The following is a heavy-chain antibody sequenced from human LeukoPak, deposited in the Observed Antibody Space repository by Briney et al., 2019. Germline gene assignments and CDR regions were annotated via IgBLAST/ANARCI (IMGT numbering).Heavy chain of an antibody. CDR1: GFTVSSNS. J-gene: IGHJ4*02. CDR2: IYSDNT. V-gene: IGHV3-53*01. CDR3: ARRAGAYSHPYDY. D-gene: IGHD4/OR15-4a*01. Sequence: GGSLRLSCTVSGFTVSSNSRSWVRQATGKGLEWVSFIYSDNTHYSDSVKGRFTISRDNSKNALYLQMNSLRAEDTAVYYCARRAGAYSHPYDYWGQGTLVTVSS.